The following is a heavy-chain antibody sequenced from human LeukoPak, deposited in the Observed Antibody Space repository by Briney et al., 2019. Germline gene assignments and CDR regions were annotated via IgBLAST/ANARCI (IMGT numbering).Heavy chain of an antibody. CDR1: GFTFSSYW. D-gene: IGHD2-15*01. J-gene: IGHJ6*03. CDR2: IKQDGSEK. V-gene: IGHV3-7*01. Sequence: GGSLRLSCAASGFTFSSYWMSWVRQAPGKGLEWVANIKQDGSEKYYVDSVKGRFTISRDNAKNSLYLQMNSLRAEDTAVYYCARGRYCSGGSCYSNRPYYYYYYMDVWAKGPRSPSP. CDR3: ARGRYCSGGSCYSNRPYYYYYYMDV.